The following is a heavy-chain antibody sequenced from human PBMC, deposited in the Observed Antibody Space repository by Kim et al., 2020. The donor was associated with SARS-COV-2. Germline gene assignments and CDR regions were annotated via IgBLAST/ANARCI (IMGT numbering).Heavy chain of an antibody. CDR3: ARGFDV. Sequence: IYYSGSTNSTPSLKSRVTISVDTSKNQFSLKLSSVTAADTAVYYCARGFDVWGKGTTVTVSS. CDR2: IYYSGST. J-gene: IGHJ6*04. V-gene: IGHV4-59*09.